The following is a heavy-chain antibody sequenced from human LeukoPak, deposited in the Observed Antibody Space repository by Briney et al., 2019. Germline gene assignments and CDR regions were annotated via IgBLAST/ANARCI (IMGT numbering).Heavy chain of an antibody. V-gene: IGHV3-21*01. J-gene: IGHJ4*02. CDR2: ISSSSSYI. CDR3: ARAATASGSYRLDY. CDR1: GFTFSSYS. Sequence: GGSLRLSCAASGFTFSSYSMNWVRQAPGKGLEWVSSISSSSSYIYYADSVKGRFTISRDNAKNSLYLQMNSLRAEDTAVYYCARAATASGSYRLDYWGQGTLVTVSS. D-gene: IGHD1-26*01.